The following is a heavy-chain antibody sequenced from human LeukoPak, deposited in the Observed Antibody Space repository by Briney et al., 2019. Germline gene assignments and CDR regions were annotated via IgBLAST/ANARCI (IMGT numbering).Heavy chain of an antibody. J-gene: IGHJ4*02. CDR3: VRVTPITMIVVVFDY. V-gene: IGHV4-61*01. CDR1: GGSVSSGSYY. Sequence: SETLSLTCTVSGGSVSSGSYYWSWIRQPPGKGLEWIGYIYYSGSTNYNPSLKSRVTISVDTSKNQFSLKLSSVTAADTAVYYRVRVTPITMIVVVFDYWGQGTLVTVSS. CDR2: IYYSGST. D-gene: IGHD3-22*01.